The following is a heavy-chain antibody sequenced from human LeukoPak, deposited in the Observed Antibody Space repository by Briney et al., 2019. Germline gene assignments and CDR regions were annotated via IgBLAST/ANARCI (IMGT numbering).Heavy chain of an antibody. D-gene: IGHD3-10*01. CDR2: ISHDRSNN. Sequence: PGRSLRLSCAASGFTVSNYAMHWARQAPGKGLEWVAFISHDRSNNCHADSVKGRFTISRDNSKNILYLQMNSLTDEDTAVYYCARDLSGSYMSDYWGQGTLVTVSS. CDR3: ARDLSGSYMSDY. V-gene: IGHV3-30-3*01. J-gene: IGHJ4*02. CDR1: GFTVSNYA.